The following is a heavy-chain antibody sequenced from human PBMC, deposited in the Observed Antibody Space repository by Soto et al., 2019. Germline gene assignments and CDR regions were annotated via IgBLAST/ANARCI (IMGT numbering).Heavy chain of an antibody. CDR1: GSVTSGTYY. Sequence: GSVTSGTYYWGWIRQPPGKGLEWIGSMFYSGNTYYNPSLKSRVTLSIDTSKNQFSLKLNSVTAADTAVYYCVSPEGYYDSSGYTLDYWGQGTLVTVSS. D-gene: IGHD3-22*01. V-gene: IGHV4-39*01. CDR2: MFYSGNT. J-gene: IGHJ4*02. CDR3: VSPEGYYDSSGYTLDY.